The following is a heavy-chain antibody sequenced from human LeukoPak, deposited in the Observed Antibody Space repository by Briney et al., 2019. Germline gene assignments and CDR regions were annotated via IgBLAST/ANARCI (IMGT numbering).Heavy chain of an antibody. CDR1: GITLSNYW. D-gene: IGHD3-9*01. Sequence: GGSLRLSCAASGITLSNYWMHWVRQAPGKGLEWVANIKQDGSEKYYVDSVKGRFTISRDNAKNSVYLQMSSLRAEDTAVYYCATNSDWCFDYWGQGTLVTVSS. CDR2: IKQDGSEK. CDR3: ATNSDWCFDY. J-gene: IGHJ4*02. V-gene: IGHV3-7*01.